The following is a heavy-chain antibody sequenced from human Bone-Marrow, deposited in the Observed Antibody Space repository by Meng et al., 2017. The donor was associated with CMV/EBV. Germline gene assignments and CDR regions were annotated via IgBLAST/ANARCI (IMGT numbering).Heavy chain of an antibody. CDR2: INPNSGDT. J-gene: IGHJ6*02. Sequence: ASVKVSCKASGYTLTGYYLHWVRQAPGQGLEWMGWINPNSGDTNYAQKVQGRVTMTRDTSISTAYMELGSLGSVDTAVYYCARCITMVRGVIDYYYYYGMDVWGQGTTVTVSS. D-gene: IGHD3-10*01. CDR3: ARCITMVRGVIDYYYYYGMDV. V-gene: IGHV1-2*02. CDR1: GYTLTGYY.